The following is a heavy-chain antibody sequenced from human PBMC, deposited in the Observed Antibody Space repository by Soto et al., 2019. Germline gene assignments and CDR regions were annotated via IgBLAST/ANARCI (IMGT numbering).Heavy chain of an antibody. CDR2: INHSGST. CDR1: GGSFSGYY. Sequence: QVQLQQWGAGLLKPSETLSLTCAVYGGSFSGYYWSWIRQPPGKGLEWIGEINHSGSTNYNPSLKSRVTISVDTSKNQFSLKLSSVTAADTAVYYCARGRGSSWPLYYYYYYMDVWGKGTTVTVSS. V-gene: IGHV4-34*01. CDR3: ARGRGSSWPLYYYYYYMDV. J-gene: IGHJ6*03. D-gene: IGHD6-13*01.